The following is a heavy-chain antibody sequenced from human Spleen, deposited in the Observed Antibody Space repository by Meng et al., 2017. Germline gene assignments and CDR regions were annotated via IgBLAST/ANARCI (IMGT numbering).Heavy chain of an antibody. CDR1: GFSFRTSA. J-gene: IGHJ6*02. V-gene: IGHV3-23*01. Sequence: GESLKISCEASGFSFRTSAMSWVRQAPGKGLECVSGISGSEDRTYYADSVKGRFTISRDNSKNLLYLQMNSLRAEDTAVYYCARGRDSTKYGMDVWGQGTTVTVSS. CDR3: ARGRDSTKYGMDV. D-gene: IGHD2-21*02. CDR2: ISGSEDRT.